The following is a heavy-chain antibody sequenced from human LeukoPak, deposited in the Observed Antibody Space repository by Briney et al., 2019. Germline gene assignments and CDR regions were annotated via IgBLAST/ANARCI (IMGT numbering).Heavy chain of an antibody. D-gene: IGHD5-12*01. V-gene: IGHV3-23*01. J-gene: IGHJ4*02. CDR1: GFTFSSYS. CDR2: IGGSGGFIT. Sequence: GGSLRLSCAASGFTFSSYSMNWVRQAPGKGLEWVSGIGGSGGFITRYAESVKGRFTVSRDNSKNTLHLQMDSLRADDTAIYYCTRDLGWLHYADWGQGTLVTVSS. CDR3: TRDLGWLHYAD.